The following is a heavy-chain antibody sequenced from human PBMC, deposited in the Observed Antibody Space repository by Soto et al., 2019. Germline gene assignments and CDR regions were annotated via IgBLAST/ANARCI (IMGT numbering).Heavy chain of an antibody. V-gene: IGHV3-48*04. Sequence: PGGSLRLSCAASGFTFSSYSMNWVRQAPGKGLEWVSSISSSSSTIYYADSVKGRFTISRDNAKNSLYLQMNSLRAEDTAVYYCARDPGGYCSGGSCYSDNWFDPWGQGTLVTVSS. D-gene: IGHD2-15*01. CDR1: GFTFSSYS. CDR2: ISSSSSTI. J-gene: IGHJ5*02. CDR3: ARDPGGYCSGGSCYSDNWFDP.